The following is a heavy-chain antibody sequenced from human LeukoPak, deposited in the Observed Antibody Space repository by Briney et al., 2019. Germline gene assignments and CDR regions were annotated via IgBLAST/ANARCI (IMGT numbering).Heavy chain of an antibody. J-gene: IGHJ4*02. D-gene: IGHD7-27*01. CDR1: GYTLPDYY. CDR2: IDPKSGGT. Sequence: ASVNDSCKCSGYTLPDYYRHWVRPAPGQGRESMGWIDPKSGGTKSAQKFQGRATMTWDTSISIAYNDLIGLNFDDTAIYYGARDGDSFIVEFDYWGQGTRASVSS. CDR3: ARDGDSFIVEFDY. V-gene: IGHV1-2*02.